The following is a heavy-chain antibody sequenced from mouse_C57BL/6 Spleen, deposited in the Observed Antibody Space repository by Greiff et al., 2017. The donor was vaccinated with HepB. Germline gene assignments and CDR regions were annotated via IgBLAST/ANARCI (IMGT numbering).Heavy chain of an antibody. CDR1: GYAFSSSW. D-gene: IGHD3-2*02. CDR3: ARTGSSGWFYFDY. V-gene: IGHV1-82*01. Sequence: VQLVESGPELVKPGASVKISCKASGYAFSSSWMNWVKQRPGKGLEWIGRIYPGDGDTNYNGKFKGKATLTADKSSSTAYMQLSSLTSEDSAVYFCARTGSSGWFYFDYWGQGTTLTVSS. J-gene: IGHJ2*01. CDR2: IYPGDGDT.